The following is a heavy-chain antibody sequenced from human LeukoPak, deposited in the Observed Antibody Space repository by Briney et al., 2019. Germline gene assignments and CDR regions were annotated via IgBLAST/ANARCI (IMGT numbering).Heavy chain of an antibody. CDR3: ANKYYYDSSGYYLDY. J-gene: IGHJ4*02. CDR1: GYIFTSYA. V-gene: IGHV1-3*01. Sequence: ASVKASCKASGYIFTSYAMHWVRQAPGQRLEWMGWINAGNGNTKYSQKFQGRVTITRDTSASTAYMELSSLRSEDTAVYYCANKYYYDSSGYYLDYWGQGTLVTVSS. D-gene: IGHD3-22*01. CDR2: INAGNGNT.